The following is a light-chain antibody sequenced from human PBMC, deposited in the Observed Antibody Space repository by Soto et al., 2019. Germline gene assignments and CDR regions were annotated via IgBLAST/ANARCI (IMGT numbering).Light chain of an antibody. CDR1: QSFTRW. CDR2: DAS. Sequence: EMTQSPSTLSASVGNRATITAGASQSFTRWLAWYQQKPGKAPKVLIWDASSLQRGVPSRFTGSGSGTEFTLTINGLQPDDFATYYCQQYNGYRTWTFGQGTKV. V-gene: IGKV1-5*01. CDR3: QQYNGYRTWT. J-gene: IGKJ1*01.